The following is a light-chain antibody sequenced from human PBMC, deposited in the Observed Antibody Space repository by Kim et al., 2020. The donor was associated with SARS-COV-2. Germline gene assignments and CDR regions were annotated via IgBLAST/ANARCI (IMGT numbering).Light chain of an antibody. CDR1: SLRNYY. V-gene: IGLV3-19*01. J-gene: IGLJ2*01. CDR3: NSRDSSGNHLV. CDR2: GKN. Sequence: SSELTQDPAVSVALGQTVRITCQGDSLRNYYASWYQQKPGQAPVVVIYGKNNRPSGIPDRFSGSSSGNTASLTITGAQAEDEADYYCNSRDSSGNHLVFGGGIQLTVL.